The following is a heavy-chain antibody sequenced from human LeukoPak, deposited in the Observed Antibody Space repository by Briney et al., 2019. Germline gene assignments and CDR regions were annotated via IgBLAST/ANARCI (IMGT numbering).Heavy chain of an antibody. CDR3: AKDSSAGAVYYYYMDV. Sequence: GGSLRLSCAASGFTLDDSAMHWVRQAPGKGLEWVSGISWNGGNIGYADSVKGRFTISRDNAKNSLYLQMNSLSPEDTALYYCAKDSSAGAVYYYYMDVWGKGTTVTISS. V-gene: IGHV3-9*01. D-gene: IGHD6-19*01. CDR2: ISWNGGNI. J-gene: IGHJ6*03. CDR1: GFTLDDSA.